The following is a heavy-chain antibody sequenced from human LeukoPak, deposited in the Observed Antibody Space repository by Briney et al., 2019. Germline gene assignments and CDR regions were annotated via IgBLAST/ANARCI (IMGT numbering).Heavy chain of an antibody. CDR3: ARALYYDILTGFHSDAFDI. Sequence: ASVKVSCKASGYTFTSYDINWVRQATGQGLEWMGWMNPNSGNTGYAQKFQGRVTMTRNTSISTAYMELSSLRSEDTAVYYCARALYYDILTGFHSDAFDIWGQGTMVTVSS. J-gene: IGHJ3*02. D-gene: IGHD3-9*01. V-gene: IGHV1-8*01. CDR1: GYTFTSYD. CDR2: MNPNSGNT.